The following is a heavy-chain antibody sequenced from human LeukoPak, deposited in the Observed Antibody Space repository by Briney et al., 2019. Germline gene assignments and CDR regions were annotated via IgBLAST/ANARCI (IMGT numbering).Heavy chain of an antibody. CDR2: INPNSGGT. V-gene: IGHV1-2*06. J-gene: IGHJ4*02. CDR1: GYTFTGYY. Sequence: ASVKVSCKASGYTFTGYYMHWVRQAPGQGLEWMGRINPNSGGTNYAQKFQGRVTMTRDTSISTAYMELSSLRSGDTAVYYCARATWGIPTATACFDYWGQGTLVTVSS. CDR3: ARATWGIPTATACFDY. D-gene: IGHD6-13*01.